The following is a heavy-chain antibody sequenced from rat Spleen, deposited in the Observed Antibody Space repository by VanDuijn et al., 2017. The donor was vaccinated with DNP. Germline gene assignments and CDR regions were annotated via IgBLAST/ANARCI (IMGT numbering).Heavy chain of an antibody. D-gene: IGHD1-8*01. CDR2: ISYNGGTP. CDR1: GFTFSDYY. J-gene: IGHJ2*01. V-gene: IGHV5-7*01. CDR3: ARSVDYFDY. Sequence: EVQLVESGGGLVQPGRSLKLSCAVSGFTFSDYYMAWVRQAPAKGLEWVATISYNGGTPYYRDSVKGRFTISRDNAQNTLYLQMNSLRSEDTATYYCARSVDYFDYWGQGVMVTVSS.